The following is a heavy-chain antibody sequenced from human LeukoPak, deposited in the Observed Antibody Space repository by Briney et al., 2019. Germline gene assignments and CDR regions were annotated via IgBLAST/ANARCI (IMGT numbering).Heavy chain of an antibody. D-gene: IGHD3-10*01. V-gene: IGHV1-24*01. CDR1: GYTLTELS. Sequence: ASVKVSCKVSGYTLTELSMHWVRQAPGKGLEWMGGFDPEDGETIYAQKFQGRVTMTEDTSTDTAYMELSSLRSEDTAVYYCATDIPGYYYGSGSSINYSGQGTLVTVSS. CDR2: FDPEDGET. CDR3: ATDIPGYYYGSGSSINY. J-gene: IGHJ4*02.